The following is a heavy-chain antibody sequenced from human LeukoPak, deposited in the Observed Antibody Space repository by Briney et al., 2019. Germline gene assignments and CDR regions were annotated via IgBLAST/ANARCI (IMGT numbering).Heavy chain of an antibody. Sequence: GGSLRLSCAASEFTFSDHYMTWIRQSPGKGLEWISYISPSAYSTYYAASVKGRFSISRDNAKNSLYLQMNSLRVEDTAIYYCARGKRRFDIWGQGTLVTVSS. CDR2: ISPSAYST. CDR3: ARGKRRFDI. J-gene: IGHJ4*02. V-gene: IGHV3-11*01. CDR1: EFTFSDHY.